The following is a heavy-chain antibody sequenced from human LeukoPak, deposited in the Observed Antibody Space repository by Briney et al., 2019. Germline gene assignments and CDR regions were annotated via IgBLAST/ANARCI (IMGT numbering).Heavy chain of an antibody. CDR2: IHHSGSA. CDR1: GDSITNYY. CDR3: ASHYSGYNWASDY. D-gene: IGHD1-26*01. Sequence: SETLSLTCTVSGDSITNYYWSWIRHSPGKGLESIGFIHHSGSANYNPSLKSRVTMSVDTSKNQFSLKLTSVTAADTAIYYCASHYSGYNWASDYWGQGTLVTVST. J-gene: IGHJ4*02. V-gene: IGHV4-59*01.